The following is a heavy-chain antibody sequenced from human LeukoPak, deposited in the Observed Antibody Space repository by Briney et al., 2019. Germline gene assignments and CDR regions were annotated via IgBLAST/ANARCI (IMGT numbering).Heavy chain of an antibody. CDR1: GYTFTGYY. Sequence: GASVKVSCKASGYTFTGYYMHWVRQAPGQGLEWMGWINPNSGGTNHAQKFQGRVTMTRDTSISTAYMELSRLRSDDTAVYYCARDRTRIAARPLDYWGQGTLVTVSS. V-gene: IGHV1-2*02. CDR3: ARDRTRIAARPLDY. D-gene: IGHD6-6*01. CDR2: INPNSGGT. J-gene: IGHJ4*02.